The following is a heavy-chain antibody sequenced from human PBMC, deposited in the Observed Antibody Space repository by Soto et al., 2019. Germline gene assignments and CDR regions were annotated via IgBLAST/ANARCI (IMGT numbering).Heavy chain of an antibody. V-gene: IGHV1-2*02. J-gene: IGHJ6*02. Sequence: QVQLVQSGAEVKKSGASVKVSCKASGYSVSDYFIQWVRQAPGQGLEWVAWINPKTAATNYAKKFQGRVSLTWDTSFSTAYMELTRLRPDDTAVYYCARIKWGLDYYTVWTSGAKGPRSSSP. CDR1: GYSVSDYF. CDR3: ARIKWGLDYYTVWTS. CDR2: INPKTAAT. D-gene: IGHD1-26*01.